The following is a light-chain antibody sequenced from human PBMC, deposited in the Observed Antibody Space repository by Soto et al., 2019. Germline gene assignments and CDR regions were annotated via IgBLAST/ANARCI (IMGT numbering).Light chain of an antibody. CDR3: QQYGRSPFT. J-gene: IGKJ3*01. CDR2: DAS. CDR1: QSVTGSS. Sequence: ETVLTQSPGTLSLSPGERVTLSCRASQSVTGSSLAWYQHKPGQAPRLLIYDASSRATGIPDRFSGSGSGTDFTLTISRLEPEDYALYYCQQYGRSPFTFGPGTRVDIK. V-gene: IGKV3-20*01.